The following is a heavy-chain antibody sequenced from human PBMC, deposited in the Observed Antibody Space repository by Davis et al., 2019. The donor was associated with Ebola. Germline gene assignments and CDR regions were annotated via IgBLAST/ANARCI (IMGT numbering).Heavy chain of an antibody. Sequence: ASVKVSCKASGYTFTSYYMHWVRQAPGQGLEWMGIINPSGGSTSYAQKFQGRVTMTRDTSISTAYMELSRLRSDDTAVYYWARGGGSSKRTMGYWGQGTLVTVSS. CDR3: ARGGGSSKRTMGY. J-gene: IGHJ4*02. V-gene: IGHV1-46*01. CDR1: GYTFTSYY. CDR2: INPSGGST. D-gene: IGHD1-26*01.